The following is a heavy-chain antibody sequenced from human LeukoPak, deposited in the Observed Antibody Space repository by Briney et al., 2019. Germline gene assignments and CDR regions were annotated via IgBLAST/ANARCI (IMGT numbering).Heavy chain of an antibody. CDR2: INPNSGGT. CDR1: GYIFTDYY. CDR3: AREYCSSTSCPDNRNYYYYYGMDV. Sequence: ASVKVSCKASGYIFTDYYMHWVRQAPGQELGWMGRINPNSGGTNYAQKFQGRVTMTRDTSISTAYMELSRLRSDDTAVYYCAREYCSSTSCPDNRNYYYYYGMDVWGQGTTVTVSS. D-gene: IGHD2-2*01. J-gene: IGHJ6*02. V-gene: IGHV1-2*06.